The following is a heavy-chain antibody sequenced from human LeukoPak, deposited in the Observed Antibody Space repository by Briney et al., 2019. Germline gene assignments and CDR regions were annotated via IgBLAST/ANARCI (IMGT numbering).Heavy chain of an antibody. CDR2: IDPSAGST. J-gene: IGHJ5*02. Sequence: ASVKVSCKASGYTFTNYYMHWVRQAPGQGLEWMGVIDPSAGSTTYAQKLQGRVTMTTDTSTSTAYMELRSLRSDDTAVYYCARARTWFGELFSPWGQGTLVTVSS. V-gene: IGHV1-46*01. CDR1: GYTFTNYY. D-gene: IGHD3-10*01. CDR3: ARARTWFGELFSP.